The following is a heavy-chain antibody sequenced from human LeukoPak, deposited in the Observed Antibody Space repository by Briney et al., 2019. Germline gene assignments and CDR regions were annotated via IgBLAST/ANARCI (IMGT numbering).Heavy chain of an antibody. Sequence: GRSLRLSCAASGFTFSSYPMHWVRQAPGKGLEWVSVISYDGSNKYYADSVKGRFTISRDNSKNMFFGQINSLRPEDTAVYYCARGFPYDDPTEGYYYLMDVWGQGTTVTVSS. CDR1: GFTFSSYP. D-gene: IGHD4-17*01. J-gene: IGHJ6*02. CDR2: ISYDGSNK. V-gene: IGHV3-30-3*01. CDR3: ARGFPYDDPTEGYYYLMDV.